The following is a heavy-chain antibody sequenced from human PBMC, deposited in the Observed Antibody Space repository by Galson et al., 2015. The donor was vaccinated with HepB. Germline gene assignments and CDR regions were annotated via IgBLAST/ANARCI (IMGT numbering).Heavy chain of an antibody. V-gene: IGHV3-73*01. CDR2: IRSKANSYAT. Sequence: SLRLSCAASGFTFSGSAMHWVRQASGKGLEWVGRIRSKANSYATAYAASVKGRFTISRDDSKNTAYLQMNSLKTEDTAVYYCTSSTNVIAVAGTICWGQGTLVTVSS. CDR3: TSSTNVIAVAGTIC. CDR1: GFTFSGSA. D-gene: IGHD6-19*01. J-gene: IGHJ4*02.